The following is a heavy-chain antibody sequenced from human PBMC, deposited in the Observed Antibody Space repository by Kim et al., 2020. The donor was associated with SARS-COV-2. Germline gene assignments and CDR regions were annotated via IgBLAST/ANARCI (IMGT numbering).Heavy chain of an antibody. V-gene: IGHV4-59*13. CDR3: ARTIPYYYGSGSYSQPQPFDY. CDR1: GGSISSYY. D-gene: IGHD3-10*01. J-gene: IGHJ4*02. CDR2: IYYSGST. Sequence: SETLSLTCTVSGGSISSYYWSWIRQPPGKGLEWIGYIYYSGSTNYNPSLKSRVTISVDTSKNQFSLKLSSVTAADTAVYYCARTIPYYYGSGSYSQPQPFDYWGQGTLVTVSS.